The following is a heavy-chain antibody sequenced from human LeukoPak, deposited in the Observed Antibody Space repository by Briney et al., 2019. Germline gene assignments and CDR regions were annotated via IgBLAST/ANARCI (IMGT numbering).Heavy chain of an antibody. Sequence: PLETLSLTCAVYGGSFSGYYWSWIRQPPGKGLEWIGEINHSGSTNYNPSLKSRVTISVDTSKNQFSLKLSSVTAADTAVYYCARHQLRGFLDDNWGQGTLVTVSS. J-gene: IGHJ4*02. D-gene: IGHD3-10*01. CDR2: INHSGST. CDR3: ARHQLRGFLDDN. CDR1: GGSFSGYY. V-gene: IGHV4-34*01.